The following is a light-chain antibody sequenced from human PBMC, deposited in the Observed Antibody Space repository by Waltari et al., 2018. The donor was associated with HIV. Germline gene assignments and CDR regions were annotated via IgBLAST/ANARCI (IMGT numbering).Light chain of an antibody. CDR3: SSYTSSSTLRV. CDR2: DVS. J-gene: IGLJ1*01. Sequence: QSALTQPASVSGSPGQSITISCTGTRRDVGGYTYVSWYQQHPGKAPKLMIYDVSNRPSGVSNRFSGSKSGNTASLTISGLQAEDEADYYCSSYTSSSTLRVFGTGTKVTVL. V-gene: IGLV2-14*03. CDR1: RRDVGGYTY.